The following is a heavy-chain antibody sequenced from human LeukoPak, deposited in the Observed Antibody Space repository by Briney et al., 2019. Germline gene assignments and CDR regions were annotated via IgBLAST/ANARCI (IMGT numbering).Heavy chain of an antibody. Sequence: ASVKVSCKASGGTFSSYAISWVRQAPGQGLEWMGGIIPIFGTANYAQKFQGRVTITADESTSTAYMELSSLRSEDTAVYYCARGAGAYDSSGYYSSWGQGTLVTVYS. D-gene: IGHD3-22*01. CDR2: IIPIFGTA. V-gene: IGHV1-69*13. CDR1: GGTFSSYA. J-gene: IGHJ5*02. CDR3: ARGAGAYDSSGYYSS.